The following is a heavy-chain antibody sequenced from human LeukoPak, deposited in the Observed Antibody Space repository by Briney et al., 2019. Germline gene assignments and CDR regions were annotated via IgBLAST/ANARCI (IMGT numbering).Heavy chain of an antibody. D-gene: IGHD6-13*01. J-gene: IGHJ4*02. CDR1: GFTFSDYY. CDR2: ISSTSIYT. Sequence: GRSLRLSCAASGFTFSDYYMSWIRQAPGKGLEWVSDISSTSIYTNYADSVKGRFTISRDNAKNSLYLQMNSLRAEDTAVYYCAREDGYSSSWYSDYWGQGTLVTVSS. CDR3: AREDGYSSSWYSDY. V-gene: IGHV3-11*05.